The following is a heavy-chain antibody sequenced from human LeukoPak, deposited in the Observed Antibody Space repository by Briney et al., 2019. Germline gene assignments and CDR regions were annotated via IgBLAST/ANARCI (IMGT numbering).Heavy chain of an antibody. D-gene: IGHD2-2*01. CDR1: GFTFSSYA. Sequence: GGSLRLSCAASGFTFSSYAMSWVRQAPGKGLEWVSAISGSGGSPYYADSVKGRFTISRDNSKITLYLQMNSLRAEDTAVYYCAKDDRGGYCSSTSCYSDYWGQGTLVTVSS. CDR2: ISGSGGSP. CDR3: AKDDRGGYCSSTSCYSDY. J-gene: IGHJ4*03. V-gene: IGHV3-23*01.